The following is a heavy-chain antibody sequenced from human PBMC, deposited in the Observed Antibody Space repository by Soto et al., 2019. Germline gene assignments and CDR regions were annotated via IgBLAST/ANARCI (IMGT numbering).Heavy chain of an antibody. Sequence: QLQLEASGPGLVKPSETLSLTCTVSGGSVTSAGYFWGWIRQPPGKGLEWIGSVYFSGDTYSNPSLRRRLAMSVDTSKSQFSLNLTSATAADTAVYYCARHRPAASRYAYYHYMDVWGKGTTVTVSS. CDR3: ARHRPAASRYAYYHYMDV. CDR2: VYFSGDT. CDR1: GGSVTSAGYF. V-gene: IGHV4-39*01. D-gene: IGHD3-9*01. J-gene: IGHJ6*03.